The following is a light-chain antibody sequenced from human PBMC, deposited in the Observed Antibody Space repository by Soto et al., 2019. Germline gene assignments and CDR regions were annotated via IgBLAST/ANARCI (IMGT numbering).Light chain of an antibody. CDR2: DVS. Sequence: QSVLTQPASVSGSPGQSIIVSCTGTSSDVGGFNYVSWYQQHPGKAPKLIIYDVSNRPSGVSNRFSGSKSGNTASLIISGLQAEDEADYYCSSYTGTSTLYVFGTGTKLTVL. CDR1: SSDVGGFNY. J-gene: IGLJ1*01. CDR3: SSYTGTSTLYV. V-gene: IGLV2-14*01.